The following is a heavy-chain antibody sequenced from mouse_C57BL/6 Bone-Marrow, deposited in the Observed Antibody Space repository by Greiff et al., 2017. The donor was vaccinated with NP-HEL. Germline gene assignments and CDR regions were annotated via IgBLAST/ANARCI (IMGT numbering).Heavy chain of an antibody. Sequence: EVQGVESGGGLVQPGGSMKLSCAASGFTFSDSWMDWVRQSPEKGLEWVAEIRNKANNHATYYAESVKGRFTISRADSKSSVYLQMNSVRAEDTGIYYLNWFAYWGQGTLVTVSA. J-gene: IGHJ3*01. CDR1: GFTFSDSW. V-gene: IGHV6-6*01. CDR2: IRNKANNHAT. CDR3: NWFAY.